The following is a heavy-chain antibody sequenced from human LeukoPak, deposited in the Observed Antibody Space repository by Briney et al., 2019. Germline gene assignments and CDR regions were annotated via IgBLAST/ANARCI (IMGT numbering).Heavy chain of an antibody. D-gene: IGHD3-10*01. J-gene: IGHJ4*02. V-gene: IGHV3-30-3*01. Sequence: PGRSLRLSCAASGFTFSSYAMRWVRQAPGKGLEWVAVISYDGSNKYYADSVKGRFTISRDNSKNTLYLQMNSLRAEDTAVYYCARDPNPDGSGSPDYWGQGTLVTVSS. CDR2: ISYDGSNK. CDR3: ARDPNPDGSGSPDY. CDR1: GFTFSSYA.